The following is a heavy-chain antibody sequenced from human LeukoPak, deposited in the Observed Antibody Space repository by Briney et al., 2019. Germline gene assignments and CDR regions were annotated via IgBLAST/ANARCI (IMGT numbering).Heavy chain of an antibody. J-gene: IGHJ4*02. V-gene: IGHV4-34*01. CDR3: ARHPDCSSTSCYVDY. Sequence: PSETLSLTCAVYGGSFSGYYWSWIRQPPGKGLEWIGEINHSGSTNYNPSLKSRVTISVDTSKNQFSLKLSSVTAADTAVYYCARHPDCSSTSCYVDYWGQGTLVTVSS. CDR1: GGSFSGYY. CDR2: INHSGST. D-gene: IGHD2-2*01.